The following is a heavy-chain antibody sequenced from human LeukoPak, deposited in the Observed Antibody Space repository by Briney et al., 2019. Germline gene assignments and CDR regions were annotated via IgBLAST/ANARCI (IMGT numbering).Heavy chain of an antibody. D-gene: IGHD4-11*01. CDR2: IYYSGST. Sequence: SETLSLTCTVSGGSISSHYWSWLRQPPGKGLEWLGYIYYSGSTNYNPSLKSRVTISVDTSKNQFSLKLSSVTAADTAVYYCASGGDYSYEERAYYYYMDVWGKGTTVTVS. CDR3: ASGGDYSYEERAYYYYMDV. CDR1: GGSISSHY. V-gene: IGHV4-59*11. J-gene: IGHJ6*03.